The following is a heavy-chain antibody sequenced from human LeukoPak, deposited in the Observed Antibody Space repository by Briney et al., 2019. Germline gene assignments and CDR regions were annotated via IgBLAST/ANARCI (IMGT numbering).Heavy chain of an antibody. CDR3: ARVTGWNPLQAAHLDY. V-gene: IGHV4-38-2*02. CDR2: IYHSGST. J-gene: IGHJ4*02. Sequence: SETLSLTCTVSGYSISSGYYWGWIRQPPGKGLEWIGSIYHSGSTYYNPSLKSRVTISVDTSKNQFSLRLSSVTAADTAVYYCARVTGWNPLQAAHLDYWGQGTLVTVSS. D-gene: IGHD1-1*01. CDR1: GYSISSGYY.